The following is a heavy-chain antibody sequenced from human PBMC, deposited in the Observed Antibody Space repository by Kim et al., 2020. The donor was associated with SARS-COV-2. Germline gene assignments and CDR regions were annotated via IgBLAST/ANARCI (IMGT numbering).Heavy chain of an antibody. D-gene: IGHD4-17*01. V-gene: IGHV3-7*01. CDR3: ARDLTADDYGDYQAPIPRGMDV. CDR2: IKQDGSEK. J-gene: IGHJ6*02. CDR1: GFTFSSYW. Sequence: GGSLRLSCAASGFTFSSYWMSWVRQAPGKGLEWVANIKQDGSEKYYVDSVKGRFTISRDNAKNSLYLQMNSLRAEDTAVYYCARDLTADDYGDYQAPIPRGMDVWGQGTTVTVSS.